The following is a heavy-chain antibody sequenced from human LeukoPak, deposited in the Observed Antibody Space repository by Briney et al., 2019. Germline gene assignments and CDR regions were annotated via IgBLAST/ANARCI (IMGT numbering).Heavy chain of an antibody. J-gene: IGHJ4*02. V-gene: IGHV3-48*01. Sequence: GGSLRLSCAVSGFTFRDYWMTWVRQAPGKGLEWVSYITSSSSTIYYADSVKGRFTISRDNAKNSLYLQMNSLRAEDTAVYYCARDYYCSGGSCYSHYFDYWGQGTLVTVSS. CDR1: GFTFRDYW. CDR3: ARDYYCSGGSCYSHYFDY. D-gene: IGHD2-15*01. CDR2: ITSSSSTI.